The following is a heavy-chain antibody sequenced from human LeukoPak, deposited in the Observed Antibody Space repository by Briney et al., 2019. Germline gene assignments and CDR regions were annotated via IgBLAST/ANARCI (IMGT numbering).Heavy chain of an antibody. Sequence: SVKVSCKASGGTFSSYAISWVRQAPGQGLEWMGGIIPIFGTANYAQKFQGRVTITADKSTSTAYMELSSLRSEDTAVYYCARGYYDYVWGSYRYQYYFDYWGQGTLVTVSS. V-gene: IGHV1-69*06. CDR2: IIPIFGTA. CDR3: ARGYYDYVWGSYRYQYYFDY. D-gene: IGHD3-16*02. J-gene: IGHJ4*02. CDR1: GGTFSSYA.